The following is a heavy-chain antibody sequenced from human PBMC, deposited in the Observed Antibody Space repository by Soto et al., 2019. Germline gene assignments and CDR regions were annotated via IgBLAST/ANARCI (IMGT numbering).Heavy chain of an antibody. CDR2: INHSGST. CDR1: GGSFSGYY. V-gene: IGHV4-34*01. D-gene: IGHD3-9*01. CDR3: ARGLGGLRCFDNWFGP. J-gene: IGHJ5*02. Sequence: SETLSLTCAVYGGSFSGYYWSWIRQPPGKGLEWIGEINHSGSTNYNPSLKSRVTISVDTSKNQFSLKLSSVTAADTAVYYCARGLGGLRCFDNWFGPWGQGTLVTVSS.